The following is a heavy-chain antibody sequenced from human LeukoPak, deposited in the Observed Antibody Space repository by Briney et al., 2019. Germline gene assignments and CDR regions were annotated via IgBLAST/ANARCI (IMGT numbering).Heavy chain of an antibody. D-gene: IGHD3-10*01. CDR3: ARDNKEWFGELEVDY. CDR2: INPSGGST. CDR1: GYTFTSYY. Sequence: ASVKVSCKASGYTFTSYYMHWVRQAPGQGLEWMGIINPSGGSTSYAQKFQGRVTMTRDTSTSTAYMELRSLRSDDTAVYYCARDNKEWFGELEVDYWGQGTLVTVSS. J-gene: IGHJ4*02. V-gene: IGHV1-46*01.